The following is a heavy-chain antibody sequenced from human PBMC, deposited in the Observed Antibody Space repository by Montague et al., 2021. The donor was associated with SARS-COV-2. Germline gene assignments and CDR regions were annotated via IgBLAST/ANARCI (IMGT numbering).Heavy chain of an antibody. CDR2: IYTSGTT. Sequence: TLSLTCTVSGGSISSGSYYWCWIRQPAGKVLEWIGRIYTSGTTDYSFSLKSIVTITVDTSKHQFSLKLTSVTAADTAVYYCARAHSGSWAHLDNWGQGSLVTVSS. D-gene: IGHD5-12*01. V-gene: IGHV4-61*02. J-gene: IGHJ4*02. CDR3: ARAHSGSWAHLDN. CDR1: GGSISSGSYY.